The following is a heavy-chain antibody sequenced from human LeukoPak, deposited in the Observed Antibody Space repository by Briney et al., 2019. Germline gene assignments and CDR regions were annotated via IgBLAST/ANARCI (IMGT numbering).Heavy chain of an antibody. D-gene: IGHD6-13*01. CDR2: TYCRSKWYF. CDR3: ARELYSSSWEYYYYYYGMDV. CDR1: GDSVSSNSAA. V-gene: IGHV6-1*01. Sequence: SQTLSLTCAISGDSVSSNSAAWNWIRQSPSRGLEWLGRTYCRSKWYFDYAVSVKSRITINPDTSKHQFSLQLNSVTPEDTAVYYCARELYSSSWEYYYYYYGMDVWGQGTTVTVSS. J-gene: IGHJ6*02.